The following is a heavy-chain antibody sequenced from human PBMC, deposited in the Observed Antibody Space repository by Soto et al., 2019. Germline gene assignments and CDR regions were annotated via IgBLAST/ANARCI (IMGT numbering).Heavy chain of an antibody. V-gene: IGHV4-59*08. D-gene: IGHD2-15*01. Sequence: HVQLRKSGPGLVQPSETLSLTCTVSGDSIGGYYWNWIRQTAGEGLEWIGFIYYTGYTYYNPSLQSRVTLSVDTSKNRFSLNLTSVTAADTAMYYCARHGSRDVVRFDYWGQGIMLSVSS. J-gene: IGHJ4*02. CDR1: GDSIGGYY. CDR3: ARHGSRDVVRFDY. CDR2: IYYTGYT.